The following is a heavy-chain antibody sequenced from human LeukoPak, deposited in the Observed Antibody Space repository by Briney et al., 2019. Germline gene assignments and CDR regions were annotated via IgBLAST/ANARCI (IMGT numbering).Heavy chain of an antibody. CDR3: AEDGTTIFGLAPFFDF. D-gene: IGHD3/OR15-3a*01. V-gene: IGHV3-30*02. CDR2: IPYDGSNK. J-gene: IGHJ4*02. Sequence: PGGSLRLSCAASGFTFSSYGMHWVRQAPGKGLEWVAFIPYDGSNKYYADSVKGRFTISRDNSKNTLYLQMNSLRPEDTAVYYCAEDGTTIFGLAPFFDFWGQGTLVTVSS. CDR1: GFTFSSYG.